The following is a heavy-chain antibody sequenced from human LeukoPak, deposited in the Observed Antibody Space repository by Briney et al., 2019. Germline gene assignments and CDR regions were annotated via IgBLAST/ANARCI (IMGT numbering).Heavy chain of an antibody. CDR1: GGSFSGYY. V-gene: IGHV4-34*01. D-gene: IGHD3-10*01. J-gene: IGHJ3*02. CDR2: INHSGST. CDR3: ARIMVRGVRAGAFDI. Sequence: PSETLSLTCAVYGGSFSGYYWSWIRQPPGKGLEWIGEINHSGSTNYNPSLKSRVTISVDTSKNQFSLKLSSVTAADTAVYYCARIMVRGVRAGAFDIWGQGTMVTVSS.